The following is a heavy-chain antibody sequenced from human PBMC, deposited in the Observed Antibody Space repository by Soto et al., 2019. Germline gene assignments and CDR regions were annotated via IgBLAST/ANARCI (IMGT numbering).Heavy chain of an antibody. J-gene: IGHJ6*02. CDR3: ARQGVNSSTTYYYYGMDV. V-gene: IGHV3-30*03. CDR2: ISYDGSNK. D-gene: IGHD6-13*01. CDR1: GFTFSSYG. Sequence: QVQLVESGGGVVQPGRSLRLSCAASGFTFSSYGMHWVRQAPGKGLEWVAVISYDGSNKYYADSVKGRFTISRDNSKNTLYLQMNSLRAEDTAVYYCARQGVNSSTTYYYYGMDVWGQGTTVTVSS.